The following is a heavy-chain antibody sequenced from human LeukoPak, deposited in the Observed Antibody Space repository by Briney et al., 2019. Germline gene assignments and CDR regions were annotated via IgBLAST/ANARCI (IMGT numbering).Heavy chain of an antibody. D-gene: IGHD3-3*01. CDR2: IYYSGST. CDR1: GGSISSYY. J-gene: IGHJ3*02. V-gene: IGHV4-59*01. Sequence: SETLSLTCTVSGGSISSYYWSWIRQPPGKGLEWIGCIYYSGSTNYNPSLKSRVTISVDASKNQFSLKLSSVTAADTAVYYCARGVFGRGAFDIWGQGTMVTVSS. CDR3: ARGVFGRGAFDI.